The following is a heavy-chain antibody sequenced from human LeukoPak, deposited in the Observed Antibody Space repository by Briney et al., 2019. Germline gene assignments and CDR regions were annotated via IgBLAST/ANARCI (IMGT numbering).Heavy chain of an antibody. CDR3: ASAGHYYDSTGYYLGR. J-gene: IGHJ4*02. CDR2: TSGSGGSK. Sequence: PGGSLRLSCAASGFTFSSYAMSWVRQAPGKGLEWVSATSGSGGSKYYADSVKGRFTISRDNSKNTLYLQMNSLRAEDTAVYFCASAGHYYDSTGYYLGRWGQGALVTDSS. CDR1: GFTFSSYA. V-gene: IGHV3-23*01. D-gene: IGHD3-22*01.